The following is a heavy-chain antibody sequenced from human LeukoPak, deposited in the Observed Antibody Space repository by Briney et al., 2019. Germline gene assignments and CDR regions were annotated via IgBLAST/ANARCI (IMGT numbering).Heavy chain of an antibody. V-gene: IGHV1-8*01. D-gene: IGHD7-27*01. J-gene: IGHJ4*02. CDR3: VRTPPNWGFDY. CDR1: GYTFTTHD. CDR2: MSPNSGDT. Sequence: SVKVSCKASGYTFTTHDINWVQQATGQGLEWLGWMSPNSGDTGYAQKFQGRVTMTSDSSISTAYMELSSLRSEDTAIYYCVRTPPNWGFDYWGQGTLVTVSS.